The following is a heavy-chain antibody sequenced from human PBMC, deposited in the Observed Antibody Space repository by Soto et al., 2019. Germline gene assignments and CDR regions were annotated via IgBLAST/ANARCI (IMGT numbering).Heavy chain of an antibody. CDR3: ATLIRADYNWFDP. V-gene: IGHV1-69*13. J-gene: IGHJ5*02. CDR2: IIPIFGTA. CDR1: GGTFSSYA. Sequence: SVKVSCKASGGTFSSYAISWVRQAPGQGLEWMGGIIPIFGTANYAQKFQGRVTITADESTSTAYMELSSLRSEDTAVYCCATLIRADYNWFDPWGQGTLVTVSS. D-gene: IGHD3-3*01.